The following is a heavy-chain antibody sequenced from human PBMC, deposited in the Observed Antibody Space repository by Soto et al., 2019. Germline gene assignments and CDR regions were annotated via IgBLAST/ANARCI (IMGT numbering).Heavy chain of an antibody. CDR3: ASTGYSSSWYIDY. Sequence: GGSLRLSGAASGFTVSSNYMSWVRQAPGKGLEWVSIIFSGGNTYFADSVKGRFSISRDTSKNTLYLQLNSLRVEDTAVYYCASTGYSSSWYIDYWGQGT. D-gene: IGHD6-13*01. CDR2: IFSGGNT. V-gene: IGHV3-66*01. CDR1: GFTVSSNY. J-gene: IGHJ4*02.